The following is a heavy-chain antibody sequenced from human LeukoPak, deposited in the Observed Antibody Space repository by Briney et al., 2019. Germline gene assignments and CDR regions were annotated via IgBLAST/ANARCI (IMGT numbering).Heavy chain of an antibody. J-gene: IGHJ4*02. CDR3: ARERGDSSGYWNFDY. Sequence: PGGSLRLSCAASGFTFSSYAMHWVRQAPGKGLEWVAVISYDGSNKYYADSVKGRFTISRDNSKNTLYLQMNSLRAEDTAVYYCARERGDSSGYWNFDYWGQGTLVTVSS. D-gene: IGHD3-22*01. V-gene: IGHV3-30*14. CDR1: GFTFSSYA. CDR2: ISYDGSNK.